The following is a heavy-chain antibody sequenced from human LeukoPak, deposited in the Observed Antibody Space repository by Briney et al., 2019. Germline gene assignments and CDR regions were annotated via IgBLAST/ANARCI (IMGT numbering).Heavy chain of an antibody. CDR1: QFIFGNYW. J-gene: IGHJ4*02. CDR3: AKFEGATIPGWFNDY. Sequence: GESLRLSCAASQFIFGNYWMTWVRQAPGKGLEWVANINQDGSVHDYVDSVKGRFTISRDNSKNTLYLQMNTLRTEDTAVYFCAKFEGATIPGWFNDYWGQGILVTVSS. D-gene: IGHD6-19*01. CDR2: INQDGSVH. V-gene: IGHV3-7*03.